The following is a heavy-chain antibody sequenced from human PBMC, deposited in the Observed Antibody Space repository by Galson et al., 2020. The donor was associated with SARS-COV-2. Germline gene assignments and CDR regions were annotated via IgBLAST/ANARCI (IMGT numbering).Heavy chain of an antibody. D-gene: IGHD1-20*01. CDR2: IYHRGNS. Sequence: SETLSLTCAVSGDSISSNYWWNWVRQPPGKGLEWIGKIYHRGNSIHNPSLESRVTISIDKSRNQFSMMLNSVTAADTAVYYCARSGTLQRYLPIDLWGQGTLVTVSS. CDR1: GDSISSNYW. CDR3: ARSGTLQRYLPIDL. V-gene: IGHV4-4*02. J-gene: IGHJ5*02.